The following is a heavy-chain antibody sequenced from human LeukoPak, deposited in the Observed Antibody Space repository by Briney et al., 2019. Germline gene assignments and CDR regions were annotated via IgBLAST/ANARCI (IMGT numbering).Heavy chain of an antibody. V-gene: IGHV3-64*01. CDR3: ARDRFVGSFEVRAFDI. J-gene: IGHJ3*02. D-gene: IGHD2-15*01. Sequence: PGGSLRLSCAASGFTFSSYAMHWVRQAPGKGLEYVSAISSNGGSTYYANSVKGRFTISRDNSKNTLYLQMGSLRAEDMAVYYCARDRFVGSFEVRAFDIWGQGTMVTVSS. CDR1: GFTFSSYA. CDR2: ISSNGGST.